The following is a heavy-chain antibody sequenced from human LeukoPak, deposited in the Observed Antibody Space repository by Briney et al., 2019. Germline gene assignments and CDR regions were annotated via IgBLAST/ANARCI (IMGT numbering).Heavy chain of an antibody. CDR1: GFTFSNYW. CDR2: ISGSGGST. D-gene: IGHD2-15*01. Sequence: GGSLRLSCAASGFTFSNYWMTWVRQAPGKGLEWVSAISGSGGSTYYADSVKGRFTISRDNAMNSLYLQMNSLRVEDTAVYYCARERGGYCSGTSCSHAFDIWGQGTMVTVSS. J-gene: IGHJ3*02. V-gene: IGHV3-23*01. CDR3: ARERGGYCSGTSCSHAFDI.